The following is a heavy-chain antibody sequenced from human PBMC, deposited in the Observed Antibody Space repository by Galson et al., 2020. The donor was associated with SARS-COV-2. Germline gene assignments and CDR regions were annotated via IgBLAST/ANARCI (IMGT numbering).Heavy chain of an antibody. CDR3: AKDIGTAGAGSRGRF. D-gene: IGHD3-10*01. CDR2: ISISGGRA. Sequence: GESLKISCAASGFNFNEYSMSWVRQAPGKGLEWVSSISISGGRAYLADSVKGSFTISRANYKNTVYLQMTSLTDDDTAKYYCAKDIGTAGAGSRGRFWGQASLVTVSS. V-gene: IGHV3-23*01. CDR1: GFNFNEYS. J-gene: IGHJ4*02.